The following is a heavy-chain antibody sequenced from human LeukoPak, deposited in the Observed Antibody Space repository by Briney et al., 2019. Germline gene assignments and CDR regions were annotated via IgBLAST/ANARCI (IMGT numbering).Heavy chain of an antibody. CDR1: GCTFTRHW. CDR3: GGSEDGYIDY. CDR2: IKTDGTNT. D-gene: IGHD5-24*01. V-gene: IGHV3-74*01. Sequence: PGGSLRLSCAASGCTFTRHWMHWVRQAPGKGLEWVSRIKTDGTNTIYADFVEGRFTISRDNARNTLYLQMSSLGAGDTAVYYCGGSEDGYIDYWGQGTLVTVSS. J-gene: IGHJ4*02.